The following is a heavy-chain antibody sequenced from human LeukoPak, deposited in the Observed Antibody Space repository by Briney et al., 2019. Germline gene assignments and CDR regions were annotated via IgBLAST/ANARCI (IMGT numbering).Heavy chain of an antibody. CDR2: INPNSGGT. J-gene: IGHJ5*02. Sequence: ASVKVSCKASGYTFTGYYMHWVRQAPGQGLEWMGRINPNSGGTYYAQKFQGRVTMTRDTSISTAYMELSRLRSDDTAVYYCAGGLTYYDFWSGYSNWFDPWGQGTLVTVSS. V-gene: IGHV1-2*06. D-gene: IGHD3-3*01. CDR1: GYTFTGYY. CDR3: AGGLTYYDFWSGYSNWFDP.